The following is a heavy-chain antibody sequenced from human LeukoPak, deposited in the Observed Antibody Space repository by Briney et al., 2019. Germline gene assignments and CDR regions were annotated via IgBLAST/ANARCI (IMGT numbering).Heavy chain of an antibody. Sequence: SETLSLTCNVSGYSISSGHYWGWIRQPPGKGLEWIGSIYHSGNIYYNPSLKSRATISLETSKNQFSLKLTSVTAADTAVYYCARLGTQRFLITFGGGAFDYWGQGTLVTVSS. D-gene: IGHD3-16*01. CDR3: ARLGTQRFLITFGGGAFDY. J-gene: IGHJ4*02. CDR2: IYHSGNI. V-gene: IGHV4-38-2*02. CDR1: GYSISSGHY.